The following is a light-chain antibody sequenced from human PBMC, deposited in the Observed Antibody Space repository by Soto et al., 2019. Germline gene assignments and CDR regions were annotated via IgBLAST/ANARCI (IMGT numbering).Light chain of an antibody. CDR3: QQYDRWPLT. J-gene: IGKJ4*01. CDR2: KAS. Sequence: DILMTQSPSTLSASVGDRVTITCRASQSISSWLAWYQQKPGKAPKLLIYKASSLESGVPSRFSGSGSGTEFTLTISSLQPDDFATYYCQQYDRWPLTFGGGTKVEIK. CDR1: QSISSW. V-gene: IGKV1-5*03.